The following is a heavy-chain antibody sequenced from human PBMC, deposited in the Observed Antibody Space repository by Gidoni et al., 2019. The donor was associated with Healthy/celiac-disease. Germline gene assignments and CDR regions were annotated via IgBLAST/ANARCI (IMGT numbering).Heavy chain of an antibody. Sequence: QLQLQESGPGLVKPSETLSLTCTVPGGSFSSSSSYWGWIRQPPGKGLGWIGSIYYSGSTYYNPSLKSRVTIAVDTSKNQFSLKLSSVTAADTAVYYCASERGHSSGWYYYYGMDVWGQGTTVTVSS. V-gene: IGHV4-39*01. CDR3: ASERGHSSGWYYYYGMDV. CDR1: GGSFSSSSSY. D-gene: IGHD6-19*01. J-gene: IGHJ6*02. CDR2: IYYSGST.